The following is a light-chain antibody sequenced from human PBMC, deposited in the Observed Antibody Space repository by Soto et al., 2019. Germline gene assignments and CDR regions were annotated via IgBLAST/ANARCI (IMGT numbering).Light chain of an antibody. CDR1: QSVSSN. J-gene: IGKJ3*01. CDR2: GAS. V-gene: IGKV3-15*01. Sequence: EIVMTQSPATLSVSPGERAALSCRASQSVSSNLAWYQQKPGQAPRLLIYGASTRATGIPARFSGSGSGTEFTLTISSLQSEDFAVYYCQQYNNWPPSWDTFGPGTKVDIK. CDR3: QQYNNWPPSWDT.